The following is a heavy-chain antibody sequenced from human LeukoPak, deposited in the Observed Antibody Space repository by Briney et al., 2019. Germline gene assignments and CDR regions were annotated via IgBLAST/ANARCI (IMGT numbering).Heavy chain of an antibody. CDR2: ISSSSSYI. J-gene: IGHJ4*02. CDR3: ARDYCGGDCPFDY. V-gene: IGHV3-21*01. CDR1: GFTFSSYS. Sequence: GGSLRLSCAASGFTFSSYSMNWVRQAPGKGLEWVSSISSSSSYIYYADSVKGRFTISRDNAKNPLYLQMNSLRAEDTAVYYCARDYCGGDCPFDYWGQGTLVTVSS. D-gene: IGHD2-21*02.